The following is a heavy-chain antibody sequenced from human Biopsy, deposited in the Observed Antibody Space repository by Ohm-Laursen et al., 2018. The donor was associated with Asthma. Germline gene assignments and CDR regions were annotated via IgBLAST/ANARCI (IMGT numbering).Heavy chain of an antibody. CDR1: GFMFRSFG. CDR2: ISYDGNHK. CDR3: AKRRGYSGHDNDC. Sequence: LSLTCAASGFMFRSFGMHWVRQAPGKGLEWVAVISYDGNHKFYEDSVKGRFTISRDNSKSTLYLQMNSLRTEDTAVYYCAKRRGYSGHDNDCWGQGTLVTVSS. J-gene: IGHJ4*02. V-gene: IGHV3-30*18. D-gene: IGHD5-12*01.